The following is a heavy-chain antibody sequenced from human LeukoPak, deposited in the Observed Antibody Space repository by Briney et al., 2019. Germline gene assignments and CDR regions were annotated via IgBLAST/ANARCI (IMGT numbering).Heavy chain of an antibody. V-gene: IGHV1-2*02. CDR1: GYTFTDYY. Sequence: ASVKVSCKASGYTFTDYYMHWVRRAPGQGLEWMGWINPNSGDTNHAQKFQGRVTMTRDTSISTAYMELSRLRSDDTAVYYCAREYSAYDANIYFDYWGQGTLVTVSS. CDR3: AREYSAYDANIYFDY. D-gene: IGHD5-12*01. CDR2: INPNSGDT. J-gene: IGHJ4*02.